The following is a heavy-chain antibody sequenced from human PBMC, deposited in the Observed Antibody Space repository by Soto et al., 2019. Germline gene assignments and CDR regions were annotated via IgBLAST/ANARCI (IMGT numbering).Heavy chain of an antibody. V-gene: IGHV4-31*03. CDR1: GGSITSGGYF. D-gene: IGHD3-3*01. CDR2: IYYSGST. J-gene: IGHJ4*02. Sequence: SETLSLTCTVSGGSITSGGYFWSWIRQHPGKGLEWIGYIYYSGSTYYEPSLKSRVSISIDTSNNQLSLTLTSVTAADTAIYYCERGEWHRFESWGQGTLVTVSS. CDR3: ERGEWHRFES.